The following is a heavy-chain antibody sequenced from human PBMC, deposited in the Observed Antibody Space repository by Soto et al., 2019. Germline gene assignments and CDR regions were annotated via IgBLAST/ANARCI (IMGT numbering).Heavy chain of an antibody. CDR2: ISGSGGST. J-gene: IGHJ6*02. D-gene: IGHD6-19*01. Sequence: VGSLRLSCAASGFTFSSYAMSWVRQAPGKGLEWVSAISGSGGSTYYADSVKGRFTISRDNSKNTLYLQMNSLRAEDTAVYYCAKDGSSGLGGYYYGMDVWGQGTTVTVSS. V-gene: IGHV3-23*01. CDR1: GFTFSSYA. CDR3: AKDGSSGLGGYYYGMDV.